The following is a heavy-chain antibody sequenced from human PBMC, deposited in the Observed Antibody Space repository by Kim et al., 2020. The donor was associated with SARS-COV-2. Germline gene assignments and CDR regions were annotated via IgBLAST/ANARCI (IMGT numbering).Heavy chain of an antibody. CDR2: ISGDNGDT. J-gene: IGHJ4*02. CDR1: GYTFTHYA. V-gene: IGHV1-3*01. CDR3: ARGAGGYAGHILYD. Sequence: ASVKVSCKTSGYTFTHYAMHWVRQAPGQRLEWMGYISGDNGDTKYSQKSQGRVTITRDTSATTAYMELSSLTSEDTAGYYCARGAGGYAGHILYDWGQGT. D-gene: IGHD3-22*01.